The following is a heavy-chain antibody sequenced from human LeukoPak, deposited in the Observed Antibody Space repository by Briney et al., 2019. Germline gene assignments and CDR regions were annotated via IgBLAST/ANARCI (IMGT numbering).Heavy chain of an antibody. CDR2: INPNSGGT. CDR3: ARDPDYYDSSGADAFDI. CDR1: GYTFTGYY. Sequence: ASVKVSCKASGYTFTGYYMHWVRQAPGQGLEWMRWINPNSGGTNYAQKFQGRVTMTRDTSISTAYMELSRLRSDDTAVYYCARDPDYYDSSGADAFDIWGQGTMVTVSS. J-gene: IGHJ3*02. V-gene: IGHV1-2*02. D-gene: IGHD3-22*01.